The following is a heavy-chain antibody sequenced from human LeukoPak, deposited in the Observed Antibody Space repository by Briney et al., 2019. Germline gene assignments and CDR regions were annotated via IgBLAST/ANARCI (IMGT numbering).Heavy chain of an antibody. CDR3: ARSTGGWSYFDH. CDR1: AFTFSSYW. Sequence: GGSLRLSCEASAFTFSSYWMSWVRQAPGKGLEWVANIKQDGSEKYYVDSVKGRFTISRDNAKNSLYLQMNSLRAEDTAVYYCARSTGGWSYFDHWGQGILVTVSS. V-gene: IGHV3-7*05. J-gene: IGHJ4*02. CDR2: IKQDGSEK. D-gene: IGHD6-19*01.